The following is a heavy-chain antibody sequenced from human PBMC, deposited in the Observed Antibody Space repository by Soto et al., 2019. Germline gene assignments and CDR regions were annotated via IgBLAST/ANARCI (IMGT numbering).Heavy chain of an antibody. CDR2: MYKTGST. Sequence: SETLSLTCTVSGGSISGYYWRWIRQPPGKGLEWIGYMYKTGSTVYNPSFKSRVTISVDTSKNQFSLKLTSVTAADTAVYYCARDKITGLFDYWGQGTLVTVS. D-gene: IGHD2-8*02. J-gene: IGHJ4*02. CDR1: GGSISGYY. CDR3: ARDKITGLFDY. V-gene: IGHV4-59*12.